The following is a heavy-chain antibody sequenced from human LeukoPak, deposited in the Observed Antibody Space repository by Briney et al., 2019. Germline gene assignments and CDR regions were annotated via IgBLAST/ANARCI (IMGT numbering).Heavy chain of an antibody. V-gene: IGHV3-23*01. CDR3: AKAFEQKTVIALTS. CDR2: ISGSGGST. Sequence: GGSLRLSCAASGFTFSTYAMSWVRQAPGKGLEWVSAISGSGGSTYYADSVKGRFTISRDNFKNTLYLQMNSLRAEDTAIYFVAKAFEQKTVIALTSWGQGTLVTVSS. D-gene: IGHD6-13*01. CDR1: GFTFSTYA. J-gene: IGHJ5*02.